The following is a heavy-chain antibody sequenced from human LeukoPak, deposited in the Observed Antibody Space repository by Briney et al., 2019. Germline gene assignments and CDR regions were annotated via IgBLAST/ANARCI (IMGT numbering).Heavy chain of an antibody. D-gene: IGHD3-3*01. J-gene: IGHJ4*02. V-gene: IGHV4-34*01. Sequence: SETLSLTCAVYGGSFSGYYWSWIRQPPGKGLEWIGEINHSGSTNYNPSLKSRVTISVDTSKNQFSLKLSSVTAADTAVYYCARGGPYYDFWGGYHYYFDYWGQGTLVTVSS. CDR2: INHSGST. CDR1: GGSFSGYY. CDR3: ARGGPYYDFWGGYHYYFDY.